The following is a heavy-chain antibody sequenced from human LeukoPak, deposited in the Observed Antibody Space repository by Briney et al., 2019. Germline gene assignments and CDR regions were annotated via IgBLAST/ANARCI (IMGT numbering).Heavy chain of an antibody. CDR1: GGSFSRYY. CDR3: ARVGGYDYVWGSYRRKPSFDY. J-gene: IGHJ4*01. Sequence: SETLSLTCAVYGGSFSRYYWSWIRQPPGKGLEWIGEINHSGSTNYNPSLKSRVTISVDTSKNQLSLKLSSVTAADTAVYYCARVGGYDYVWGSYRRKPSFDYWDHGTLVTVSS. D-gene: IGHD3-16*02. V-gene: IGHV4-34*01. CDR2: INHSGST.